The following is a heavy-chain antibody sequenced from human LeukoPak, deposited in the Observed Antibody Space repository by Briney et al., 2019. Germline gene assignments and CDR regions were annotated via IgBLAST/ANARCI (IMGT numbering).Heavy chain of an antibody. CDR3: ARDPGVVGVGAPADYYLYMDV. CDR1: GFTFSYYA. Sequence: PGGSLRLSCAASGFTFSYYAMSWVRQTPRKGLEWVSFISNSGSYIYYADSVKGRFTISRDNAKNSLYLQMNSLRAEDTAVYYCARDPGVVGVGAPADYYLYMDVWGKGTTVTVSS. V-gene: IGHV3-21*01. CDR2: ISNSGSYI. D-gene: IGHD1-26*01. J-gene: IGHJ6*03.